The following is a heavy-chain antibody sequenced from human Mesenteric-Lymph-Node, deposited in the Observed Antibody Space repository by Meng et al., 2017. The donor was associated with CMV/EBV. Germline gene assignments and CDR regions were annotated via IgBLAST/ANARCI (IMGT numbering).Heavy chain of an antibody. Sequence: EPLSLTCAASRSMIGKYWMIWIRQAPGKGLEWVAKINADAGVKVYADSVRGRFTISRDNDKNSMYLQMNSLRVEDTAVYYCVRDSNWAFEYWGQGTLVTVSS. CDR1: RSMIGKYW. CDR2: INADAGVK. CDR3: VRDSNWAFEY. J-gene: IGHJ4*02. V-gene: IGHV3-7*01. D-gene: IGHD6-13*01.